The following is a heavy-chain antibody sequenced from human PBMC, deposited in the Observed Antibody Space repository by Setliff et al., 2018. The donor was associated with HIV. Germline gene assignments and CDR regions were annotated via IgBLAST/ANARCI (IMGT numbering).Heavy chain of an antibody. CDR1: GFTFSTYA. J-gene: IGHJ3*02. V-gene: IGHV3-23*01. CDR3: ARGGFNHAFDI. D-gene: IGHD2-15*01. CDR2: ISDSSRT. Sequence: GGSLRLSCTTSGFTFSTYAMSWVRQAPGKGLEWVSAISDSSRTYYADSVKGRFTISRDNSENTLYLQMNGLSADDTAVYYCARGGFNHAFDIWGQGTMVTVSS.